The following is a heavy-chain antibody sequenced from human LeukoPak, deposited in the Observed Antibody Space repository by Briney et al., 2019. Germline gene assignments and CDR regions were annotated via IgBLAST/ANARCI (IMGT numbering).Heavy chain of an antibody. CDR3: AREVGIRYFDWLRAKNWFGP. D-gene: IGHD3-9*01. J-gene: IGHJ5*02. CDR1: GYTFTSYD. V-gene: IGHV1-8*01. CDR2: INPNRGNT. Sequence: ASVKVSCKASGYTFTSYDINWVRQATGQGLEWMGWINPNRGNTGYAHKFQGRVTMTRNTSISTAYMELSSLRSEDTAVYYCAREVGIRYFDWLRAKNWFGPWGQGTLVTVSS.